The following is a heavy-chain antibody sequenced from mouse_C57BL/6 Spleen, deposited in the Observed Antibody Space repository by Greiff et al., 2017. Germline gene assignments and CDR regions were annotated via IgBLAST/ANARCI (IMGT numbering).Heavy chain of an antibody. CDR1: GFNIKDDY. CDR2: IDPENGDT. CDR3: TTRMVTQGDYFDY. Sequence: EVQLQQSGAELVRPGASVKLSCTASGFNIKDDYMHWVKQRPEQGLEWIGWIDPENGDTEYASKFQGKATITADTSSNTAYLRLSSLTSEDTAVYYCTTRMVTQGDYFDYWGQGTTLTVSS. V-gene: IGHV14-4*01. D-gene: IGHD2-3*01. J-gene: IGHJ2*01.